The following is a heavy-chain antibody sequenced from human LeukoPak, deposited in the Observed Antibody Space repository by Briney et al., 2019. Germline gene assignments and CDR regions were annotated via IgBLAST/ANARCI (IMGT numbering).Heavy chain of an antibody. CDR2: INHSGST. CDR3: ARRGSSWYRGWFDP. CDR1: GGSFSGYY. Sequence: SETLSLTCAVYGGSFSGYYWSWIRQPPGKGLEWIGEINHSGSTNYNPSLKSRVTISVDASKNQFSLKLSPVTAADTAVYYCARRGSSWYRGWFDPWGQGTLVTVSS. V-gene: IGHV4-34*01. J-gene: IGHJ5*02. D-gene: IGHD6-13*01.